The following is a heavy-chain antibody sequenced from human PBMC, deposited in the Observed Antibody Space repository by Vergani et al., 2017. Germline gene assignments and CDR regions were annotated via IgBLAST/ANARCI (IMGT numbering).Heavy chain of an antibody. CDR2: IYWNDDQ. D-gene: IGHD1-7*01. CDR1: GFSLNTRGVS. Sequence: QITLKESGPTLVKPTQTLTLTCTFSGFSLNTRGVSVAWIRQPPGKALDWLALIYWNDDQHYSPSLNNRVTITKDTSKNQVVLTMTNMDYVDTGTYYCGYRKTECGTTGXFYPFYYYCYMDVWGKGTTVTVSS. V-gene: IGHV2-5*04. J-gene: IGHJ6*03. CDR3: GYRKTECGTTGXFYPFYYYCYMDV.